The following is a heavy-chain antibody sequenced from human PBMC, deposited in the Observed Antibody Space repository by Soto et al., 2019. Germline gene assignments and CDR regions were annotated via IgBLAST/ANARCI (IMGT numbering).Heavy chain of an antibody. CDR1: GFTFSSYS. CDR2: ISSSSSYI. J-gene: IGHJ3*02. V-gene: IGHV3-21*01. Sequence: GGSLRLSCAASGFTFSSYSMNWVRQAPGKGLEWVSSISSSSSYIYYADSVKGRFTISRDNAKNSLYLQMNSLGAEDTAVYYCALLADFSPYCSSTSCKLDAFDIWGQGTMVTVSS. D-gene: IGHD2-2*01. CDR3: ALLADFSPYCSSTSCKLDAFDI.